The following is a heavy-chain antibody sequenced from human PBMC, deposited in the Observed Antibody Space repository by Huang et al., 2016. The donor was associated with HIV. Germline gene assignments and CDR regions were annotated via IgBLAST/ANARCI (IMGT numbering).Heavy chain of an antibody. D-gene: IGHD6-19*01. J-gene: IGHJ6*02. CDR1: GGSISSSSYS. V-gene: IGHV4-39*01. CDR3: ARHGRVAGHYYNNMDV. CDR2: IYYSGNT. Sequence: LQLQESGPGLVKSSETLSLICTVSGGSISSSSYSWGWIRQPPGKGPEWIGSIYYSGNTYDNPTLKSRVTISVDTSKNQFSLKVNSVTAADTAVYYCARHGRVAGHYYNNMDVWGRGTTVTVSS.